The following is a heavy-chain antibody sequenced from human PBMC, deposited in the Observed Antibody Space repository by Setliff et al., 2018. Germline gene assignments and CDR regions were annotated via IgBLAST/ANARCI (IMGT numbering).Heavy chain of an antibody. V-gene: IGHV4-39*01. D-gene: IGHD4-17*01. J-gene: IGHJ3*02. CDR3: ARRGSMVTKFGAFDI. CDR1: GGSISSSNYY. Sequence: LSLTCTVSGGSISSSNYYWGWIRQPPGKGLEWIGSIYYSGSTYYSPSLKSRVTISVDTSKNQFSLKLSSVTAADTAVYYCARRGSMVTKFGAFDIWGQGTMVTVS. CDR2: IYYSGST.